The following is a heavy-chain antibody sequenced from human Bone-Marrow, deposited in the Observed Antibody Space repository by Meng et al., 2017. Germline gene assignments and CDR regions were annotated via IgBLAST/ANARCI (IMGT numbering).Heavy chain of an antibody. Sequence: SAKVSCKASGGTFSSYAISWVRQAPGQGLEWKGGIIPIFGTANHAQKFQGRVTITADKSTSTAYMELSSLRSEDTAVYYCASLGIAAAGAHYYFDYWGQGTLVTVSS. CDR1: GGTFSSYA. CDR2: IIPIFGTA. D-gene: IGHD6-13*01. CDR3: ASLGIAAAGAHYYFDY. V-gene: IGHV1-69*06. J-gene: IGHJ4*02.